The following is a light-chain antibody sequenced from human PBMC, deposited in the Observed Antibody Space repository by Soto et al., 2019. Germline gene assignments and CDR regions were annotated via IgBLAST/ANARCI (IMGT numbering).Light chain of an antibody. CDR1: SSNIGAGYD. CDR2: GNS. Sequence: QSVLTQPRSVSGAPGQRVTISCTGSSSNIGAGYDVHWYQQLPGTAPKLLIYGNSNRPSGVPDRFSGSKSGTSASLAITGLQAEYEADYYCQSYDSSLSALFGGGTKLTVL. CDR3: QSYDSSLSAL. J-gene: IGLJ2*01. V-gene: IGLV1-40*01.